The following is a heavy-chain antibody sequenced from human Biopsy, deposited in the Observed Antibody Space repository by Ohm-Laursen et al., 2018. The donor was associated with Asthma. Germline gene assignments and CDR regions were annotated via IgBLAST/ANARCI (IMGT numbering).Heavy chain of an antibody. CDR3: ARTYYDFLTGQVNDAFAI. Sequence: GASVKVSCKASGYIFTEYSMNWVRQAPGQGLEWMGRINPNSGATKYAQQFQGRVTVTRDTSISTAYMELSSLRSEDTAVYYCARTYYDFLTGQVNDAFAIWGQGTMGTVSS. CDR1: GYIFTEYS. J-gene: IGHJ3*02. CDR2: INPNSGAT. V-gene: IGHV1-2*06. D-gene: IGHD3-9*01.